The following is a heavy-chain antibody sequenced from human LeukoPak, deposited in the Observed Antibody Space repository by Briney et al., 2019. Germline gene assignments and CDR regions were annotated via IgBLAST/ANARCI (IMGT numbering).Heavy chain of an antibody. CDR1: GFTFDDYA. Sequence: PGGSLRLSCAASGFTFDDYAMHWVRQAPGKGLEWVSGISWNSGGIGYADSVKGRFTISRDNAKNSLYLQMNSLRAEDTALYYCAKVSSEQWLEGTNDYWGQGTLVTVSS. D-gene: IGHD6-19*01. J-gene: IGHJ4*02. CDR2: ISWNSGGI. CDR3: AKVSSEQWLEGTNDY. V-gene: IGHV3-9*01.